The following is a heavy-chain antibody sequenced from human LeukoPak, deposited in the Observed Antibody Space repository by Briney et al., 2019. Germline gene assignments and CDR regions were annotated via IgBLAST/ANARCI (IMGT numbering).Heavy chain of an antibody. CDR3: ARGGNLEYSSSWYGDADNWFDP. D-gene: IGHD6-13*01. CDR2: ISSSSSYI. J-gene: IGHJ5*02. V-gene: IGHV3-21*01. CDR1: GFTFSSYS. Sequence: GGSLRLSCAASGFTFSSYSMNWVRRAPGKGLEWVSSISSSSSYIYYADSVKGRFTISRDNAKNSLYLQMNSLRAEDTAVYYCARGGNLEYSSSWYGDADNWFDPWGQGTLVTVSS.